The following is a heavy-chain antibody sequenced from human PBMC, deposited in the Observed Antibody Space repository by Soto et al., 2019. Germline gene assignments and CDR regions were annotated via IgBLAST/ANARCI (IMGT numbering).Heavy chain of an antibody. CDR2: ISATGGGT. D-gene: IGHD3-16*01. CDR3: AKDRRAGGNSAFYFDF. V-gene: IGHV3-23*01. CDR1: GFKFSNYA. Sequence: PGGSLRLSCAASGFKFSNYAMSWVRQAPGKGLEWVSLISATGGGTYYADSVKGRFTISRDNSHNTLYLQVHSLTAEDTAVYYCAKDRRAGGNSAFYFDFWGHGAQATVSS. J-gene: IGHJ5*01.